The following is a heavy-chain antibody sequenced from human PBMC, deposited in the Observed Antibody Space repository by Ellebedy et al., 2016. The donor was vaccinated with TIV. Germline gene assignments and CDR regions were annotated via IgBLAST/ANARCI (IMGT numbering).Heavy chain of an antibody. D-gene: IGHD3-3*01. Sequence: GGSLRLSXAASGFTFSSYAMNWVRQAPGKGLEWVSLTSGSGGSIHYADSVKGRFTISRDNSKNTLYLQMNSLRAEDTAVYYCAKSDDFWSGLIDHWGQGSLVTVSS. V-gene: IGHV3-23*01. CDR1: GFTFSSYA. J-gene: IGHJ4*02. CDR2: TSGSGGSI. CDR3: AKSDDFWSGLIDH.